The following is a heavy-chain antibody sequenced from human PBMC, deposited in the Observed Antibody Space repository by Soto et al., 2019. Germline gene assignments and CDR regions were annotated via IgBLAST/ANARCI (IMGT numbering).Heavy chain of an antibody. J-gene: IGHJ6*02. Sequence: QVQLVQSGAEVKKPGASVKVSCKASGYTFTSYGISWVRQAPGQGLEWMGWISAYNGNTNYAQKLQGRVTMTTDTXTXTXXMELRSLRSDDTAVYYCARDTRDYGDYGYYYGMDVWGQGTTVTVSS. CDR3: ARDTRDYGDYGYYYGMDV. CDR1: GYTFTSYG. CDR2: ISAYNGNT. V-gene: IGHV1-18*01. D-gene: IGHD4-17*01.